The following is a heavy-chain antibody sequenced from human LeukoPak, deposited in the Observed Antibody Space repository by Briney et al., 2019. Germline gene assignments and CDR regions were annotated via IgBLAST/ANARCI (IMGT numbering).Heavy chain of an antibody. CDR2: INPNRVGT. D-gene: IGHD2-8*01. V-gene: IGHV1-2*02. CDR3: ARVEYCTKGVCINFDL. CDR1: GYTFTGPY. Sequence: ASLKVSCKASGYTFTGPYIHWMQQAPGQGLEGMGWINPNRVGTKYAQKFQGRVTVTRDTSTSTVYMELSGLRADDTAAYYCARVEYCTKGVCINFDLWGQGTLVTVSS. J-gene: IGHJ4*02.